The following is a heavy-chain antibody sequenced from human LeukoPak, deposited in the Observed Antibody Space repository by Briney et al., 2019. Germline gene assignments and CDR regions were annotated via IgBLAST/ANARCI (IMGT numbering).Heavy chain of an antibody. Sequence: SGGSLKLSCEASGFTFINYVMSWVRQVPGKGPEWVSSVSGSGGRGATYYRDSVKGRFTISRDNSKNTVFLQMNGLSADDTAVYYCAKDIAASGLPRIFDFWGQGILVTVPS. D-gene: IGHD6-13*01. V-gene: IGHV3-23*01. CDR3: AKDIAASGLPRIFDF. CDR2: VSGSGGRGAT. CDR1: GFTFINYV. J-gene: IGHJ4*02.